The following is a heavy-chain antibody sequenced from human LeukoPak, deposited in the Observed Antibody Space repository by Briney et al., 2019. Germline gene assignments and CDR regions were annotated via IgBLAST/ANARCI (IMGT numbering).Heavy chain of an antibody. Sequence: SETLSLTCAVYGGSFSTYYWSWIRQPPGKGPEWIGEINHRGTTNYKPSLKSRVAISVGTSKNQFSLRLSSVTAADTAVYYCARTVAAILFDYWGQGTLVTVSP. V-gene: IGHV4-34*01. D-gene: IGHD5-18*01. CDR2: INHRGTT. CDR1: GGSFSTYY. CDR3: ARTVAAILFDY. J-gene: IGHJ4*02.